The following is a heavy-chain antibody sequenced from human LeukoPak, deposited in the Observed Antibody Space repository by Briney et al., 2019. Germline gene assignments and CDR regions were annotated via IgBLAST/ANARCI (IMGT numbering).Heavy chain of an antibody. J-gene: IGHJ5*02. CDR2: IYDSDSS. CDR3: ATAISDWPSYYFDL. CDR1: GASVSLFY. Sequence: PAETLSLTCTVAGASVSLFYWTWIRHPPGKGLEWIGYIYDSDSSKYNPSLKSRITMAVDTSKPQFSLTLTSVSTADTAVYYCATAISDWPSYYFDLWGRGIPVTVSS. D-gene: IGHD1-26*01. V-gene: IGHV4-59*02.